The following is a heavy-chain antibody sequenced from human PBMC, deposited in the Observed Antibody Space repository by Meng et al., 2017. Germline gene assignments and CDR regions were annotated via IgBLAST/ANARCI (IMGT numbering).Heavy chain of an antibody. J-gene: IGHJ4*02. Sequence: GESLKISCAASGFTFSSYAMHWVRQAPGKGLEWVAVISYDGSNKYYADSVKGRFTISRDNSKNTLYLQMNSLRAEDTAVYYCAREFYGSGSYSGGFDYWGQGRRVTVSS. V-gene: IGHV3-30*04. CDR1: GFTFSSYA. CDR3: AREFYGSGSYSGGFDY. D-gene: IGHD3-10*01. CDR2: ISYDGSNK.